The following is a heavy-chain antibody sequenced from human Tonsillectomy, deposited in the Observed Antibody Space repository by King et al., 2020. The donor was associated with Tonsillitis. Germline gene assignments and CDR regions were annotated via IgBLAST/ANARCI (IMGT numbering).Heavy chain of an antibody. V-gene: IGHV1-46*01. CDR3: SRGWEGGSFEY. CDR2: INPSGGST. D-gene: IGHD1-26*01. CDR1: GYTFTSYY. Sequence: QLVQSGAEVKKPGASVKVSCKASGYTFTSYYMHWVRQAPGQGLEWMGIINPSGGSTTYAQKFQGRVTMTSDTSTSTVYMELSSLRSEDTAVYYCSRGWEGGSFEYWGQGSLVTVSS. J-gene: IGHJ4*02.